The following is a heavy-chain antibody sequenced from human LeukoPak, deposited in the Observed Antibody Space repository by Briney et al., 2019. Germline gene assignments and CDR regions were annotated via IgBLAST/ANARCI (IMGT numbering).Heavy chain of an antibody. V-gene: IGHV1-2*02. CDR2: INPNSGVT. CDR1: GYSVTGCY. D-gene: IGHD3-16*02. J-gene: IGHJ4*02. Sequence: ASVKVSCKSSGYSVTGCYMHWVRQAPGQGLEWMGWINPNSGVTNYAQNFQGRVSMTRDTSISTAYMELSRLRSDDTAVYYCARQQEVSGYFDYWGQGTLVTVSS. CDR3: ARQQEVSGYFDY.